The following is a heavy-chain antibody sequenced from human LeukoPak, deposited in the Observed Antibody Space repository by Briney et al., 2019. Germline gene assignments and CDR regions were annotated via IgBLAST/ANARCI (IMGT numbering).Heavy chain of an antibody. D-gene: IGHD2-15*01. J-gene: IGHJ4*02. CDR3: ARGPDCSGGSCTHRPIDY. CDR2: INHSGST. V-gene: IGHV4-34*01. Sequence: PSETLSLTCAVYGGSFSGYYWSWIRQPPGKGLEWIGEINHSGSTNSNPSLKSRVTISIDTSKNQFSLKLSSVTAADTAVYYCARGPDCSGGSCTHRPIDYWDQGTLVTVSS. CDR1: GGSFSGYY.